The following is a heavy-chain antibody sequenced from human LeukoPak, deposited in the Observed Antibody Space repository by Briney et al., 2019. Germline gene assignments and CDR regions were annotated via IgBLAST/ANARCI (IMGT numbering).Heavy chain of an antibody. V-gene: IGHV3-20*01. CDR1: GCTFDDYG. J-gene: IGHJ3*02. D-gene: IGHD2-2*01. CDR2: INWNGGST. CDR3: ARVMPEVAFDI. Sequence: GGSLRLSCAASGCTFDDYGMSWVRQAPGKGLEWVSGINWNGGSTGYADSVKGRFTISRDNAKNSLYLQMNSLRAEDTALYHCARVMPEVAFDIWGQGTMVTVSS.